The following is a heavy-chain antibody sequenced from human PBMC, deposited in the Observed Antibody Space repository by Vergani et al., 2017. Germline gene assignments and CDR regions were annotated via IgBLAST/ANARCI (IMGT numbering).Heavy chain of an antibody. V-gene: IGHV1-2*02. CDR3: ARDVLGYSSSRGLGF. CDR1: EYTFTGYY. CDR2: INPNSGDT. Sequence: QVQLVQSGAEVKKPGASVKVSCKASEYTFTGYYMHWVRQAPGQGLEWMGWINPNSGDTNYAQKFQGRVTMTRDTSISTAYMELSRLRSDDTAMYYCARDVLGYSSSRGLGFWGQGTLVTVSS. J-gene: IGHJ4*02. D-gene: IGHD6-13*01.